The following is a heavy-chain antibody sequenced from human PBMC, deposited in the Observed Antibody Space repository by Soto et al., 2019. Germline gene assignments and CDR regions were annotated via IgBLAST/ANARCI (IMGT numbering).Heavy chain of an antibody. V-gene: IGHV1-18*01. CDR2: ISAYNGKT. D-gene: IGHD5-12*01. J-gene: IGHJ6*02. Sequence: QVQLVQSGGEVKKPGASVKLSCTASGYTFTSYGISWVRQAPGQGLEWMGWISAYNGKTNYAQNVQGRVTMTTDTSRRTAYRDLRSLRSDDTAVYYCARGGDVNYYHGMDVWGQGTTFTVSS. CDR1: GYTFTSYG. CDR3: ARGGDVNYYHGMDV.